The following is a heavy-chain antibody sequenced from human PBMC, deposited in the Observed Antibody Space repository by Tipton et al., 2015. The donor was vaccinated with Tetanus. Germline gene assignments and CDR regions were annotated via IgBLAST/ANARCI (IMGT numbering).Heavy chain of an antibody. CDR2: IFPSDSET. Sequence: VQLGQSGAEVKKPGESLKISCKASGYIFTNYWIAWVRQMPGKGLEYMGIIFPSDSETRYNPTFRGQVTMSVDKATNAAYLQWSSLAASDSAVYYCARHGSIGARQNRFDAWGQGTPVTVSS. D-gene: IGHD6-6*01. V-gene: IGHV5-51*01. CDR1: GYIFTNYW. J-gene: IGHJ5*02. CDR3: ARHGSIGARQNRFDA.